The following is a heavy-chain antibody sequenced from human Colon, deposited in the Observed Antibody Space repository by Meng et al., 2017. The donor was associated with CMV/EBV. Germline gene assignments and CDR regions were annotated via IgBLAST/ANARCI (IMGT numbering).Heavy chain of an antibody. CDR2: IYYSGST. J-gene: IGHJ3*02. CDR3: AREATNTPAAFDI. D-gene: IGHD1/OR15-1a*01. V-gene: IGHV4-59*12. CDR1: GGSISSYY. Sequence: SETLSLTCTVSGGSISSYYWSWIRQPPGKGLEWIGYIYYSGSTNYNPSLKSRVTISVDTSKNQFSLKLSSVTAADTAVYYCAREATNTPAAFDIWGRGTMVTVSS.